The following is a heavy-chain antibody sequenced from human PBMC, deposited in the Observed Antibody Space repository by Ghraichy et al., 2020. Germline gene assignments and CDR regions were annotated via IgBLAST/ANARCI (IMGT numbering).Heavy chain of an antibody. D-gene: IGHD3-10*01. CDR2: IYYSGST. CDR1: GGSISSSSYY. J-gene: IGHJ4*02. CDR3: ARLGSHVLLWFGELSEGFDY. Sequence: SETLSLTCTVSGGSISSSSYYWGWIRQPPGKGLEWIGSIYYSGSTYYNPSLKSRVTISVDTSKNQFSLKLSSVTAADTAVYYCARLGSHVLLWFGELSEGFDYWGQGTLVTVSS. V-gene: IGHV4-39*01.